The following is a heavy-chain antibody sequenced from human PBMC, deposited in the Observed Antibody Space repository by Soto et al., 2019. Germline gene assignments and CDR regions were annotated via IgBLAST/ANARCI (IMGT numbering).Heavy chain of an antibody. CDR1: GFTFNTYW. J-gene: IGHJ1*01. CDR2: IRQDGSEK. CDR3: AWDILFARGASCLEC. V-gene: IGHV3-7*04. Sequence: GGSLRLSCAASGFTFNTYWMSWVRQAPGKGLEWVGNIRQDGSEKNYVDSVKGRFTISRDNAKNSLYLQRNSLSAEDTAVYYCAWDILFARGASCLECWSQGTLDPVSA. D-gene: IGHD3-9*01.